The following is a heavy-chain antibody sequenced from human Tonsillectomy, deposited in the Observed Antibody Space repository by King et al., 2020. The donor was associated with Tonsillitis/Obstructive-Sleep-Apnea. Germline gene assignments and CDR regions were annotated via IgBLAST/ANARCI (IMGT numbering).Heavy chain of an antibody. D-gene: IGHD6-6*01. J-gene: IGHJ5*02. Sequence: QLVQSGSELKKPGASVKVSCKASGYTFTSYAMNWVRQAPGQGLEWMGWINTNTGNPTYAQGFTGRFVFSLDTSVSTTYLQISSLKAEDTAVYYCARDLSPFGIPSSSSAWFDPWGQGTLVTVSS. V-gene: IGHV7-4-1*02. CDR1: GYTFTSYA. CDR3: ARDLSPFGIPSSSSAWFDP. CDR2: INTNTGNP.